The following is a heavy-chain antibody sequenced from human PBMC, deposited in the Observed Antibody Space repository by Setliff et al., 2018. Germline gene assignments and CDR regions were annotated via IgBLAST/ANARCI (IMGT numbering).Heavy chain of an antibody. Sequence: SVKVSCKASGGTFSSYAISWVRQASGQGLEWMGGIIPIFGTANYAQKFQGRVTMTTDTSTRTAYMEVTSLRSDDTAVYYCATEKFPGDWGDYWGQGTLVTVSS. CDR3: ATEKFPGDWGDY. CDR2: IIPIFGTA. V-gene: IGHV1-69*05. J-gene: IGHJ4*02. D-gene: IGHD2-21*01. CDR1: GGTFSSYA.